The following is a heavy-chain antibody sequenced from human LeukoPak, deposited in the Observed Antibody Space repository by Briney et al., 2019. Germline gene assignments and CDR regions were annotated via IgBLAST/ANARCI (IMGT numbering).Heavy chain of an antibody. V-gene: IGHV3-30*03. CDR1: GFTFSNYG. D-gene: IGHD6-13*01. J-gene: IGHJ3*02. Sequence: PGGSLRLSCAASGFTFSNYGMHWVRQAPGKGLEWVAVISYDGSNKYYADSVKGRFTISRDNSKNTLYLQMNSLRAEDTAVYYCARLVLDAFDIWGQGTMVTVSS. CDR3: ARLVLDAFDI. CDR2: ISYDGSNK.